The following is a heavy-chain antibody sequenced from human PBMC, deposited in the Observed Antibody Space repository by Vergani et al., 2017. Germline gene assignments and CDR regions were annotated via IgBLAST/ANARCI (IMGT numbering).Heavy chain of an antibody. J-gene: IGHJ3*02. CDR3: AREGYYEFWSGYSPDAFDI. V-gene: IGHV3-21*01. Sequence: EVQLVESGGGLVKPGGSLRLSCAASGFTFSSYSMHWVRQAPGKGLEWVSSISSSSSYIDYADSVKGRFTISRDNAKNSLYLQMNSLRAEDTAVYYCAREGYYEFWSGYSPDAFDIWGQGTMVTVSS. CDR1: GFTFSSYS. D-gene: IGHD3-3*01. CDR2: ISSSSSYI.